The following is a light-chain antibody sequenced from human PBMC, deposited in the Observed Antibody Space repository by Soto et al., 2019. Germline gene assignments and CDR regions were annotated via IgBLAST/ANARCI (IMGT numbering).Light chain of an antibody. CDR3: CSYAGSSTSGGNYI. J-gene: IGLJ1*01. Sequence: QSALTQPASVSGSPGQSITISCTGTSSDVGSYNLVSWYQQHPGKAPKLMIYEVSKRPSGVSNRCSGSKSGNTASLTISGLQAEDEADYYCCSYAGSSTSGGNYIFGTGTKLTVL. CDR2: EVS. CDR1: SSDVGSYNL. V-gene: IGLV2-23*02.